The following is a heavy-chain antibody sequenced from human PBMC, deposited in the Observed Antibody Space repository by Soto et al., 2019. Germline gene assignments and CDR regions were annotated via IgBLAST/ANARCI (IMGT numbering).Heavy chain of an antibody. CDR1: GGSISSGGYY. CDR2: IYYSGST. V-gene: IGHV4-31*03. Sequence: KPSETLSLTCTVSGGSISSGGYYWSWIRQHPGKGLEWIGYIYYSGSTYYNPSLKSRVTISLDTSKNQFSLKLSSLTAADTAVYYCARGMTDPPDYYDSSGYDPAEYFQHWGQGTLVTVSS. D-gene: IGHD3-22*01. CDR3: ARGMTDPPDYYDSSGYDPAEYFQH. J-gene: IGHJ1*01.